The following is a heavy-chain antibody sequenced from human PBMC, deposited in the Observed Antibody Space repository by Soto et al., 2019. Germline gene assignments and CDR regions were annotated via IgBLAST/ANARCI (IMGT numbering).Heavy chain of an antibody. D-gene: IGHD3-3*01. CDR1: GFTFDDYA. CDR2: ISWNSGSI. CDR3: AKDLLRSNRVPSAFDI. V-gene: IGHV3-9*01. J-gene: IGHJ3*02. Sequence: GGSLRLSCAASGFTFDDYAMHWVRQAPGKGLEWVSGISWNSGSIGYADSVKGRFTISRDNAKNSLYLQMNSLRAEDTALYYCAKDLLRSNRVPSAFDIWGQGTMVTVSS.